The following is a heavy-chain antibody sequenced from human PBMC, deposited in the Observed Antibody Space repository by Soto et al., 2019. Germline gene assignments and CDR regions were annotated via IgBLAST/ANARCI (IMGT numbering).Heavy chain of an antibody. CDR3: ARHAAYDSVWGKSYGSDY. CDR2: MYYSGAT. Sequence: QLQLQESGPGLVKPSETLSLACTVSGGSISSNSYYWDWIRQPPGNGLEWIGSMYYSGATCHNPSLQSRVTISVDTSTNQFSQHLSSVTAADTAIYYCARHAAYDSVWGKSYGSDYWGQGTLVTVSS. CDR1: GGSISSNSYY. D-gene: IGHD3-16*01. J-gene: IGHJ4*02. V-gene: IGHV4-39*01.